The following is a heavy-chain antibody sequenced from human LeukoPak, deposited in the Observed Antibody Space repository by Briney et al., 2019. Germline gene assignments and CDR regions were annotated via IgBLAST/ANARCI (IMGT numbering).Heavy chain of an antibody. J-gene: IGHJ4*02. CDR3: ARGSVVVVAATMDY. D-gene: IGHD2-15*01. CDR2: MNPNSGNT. CDR1: GYTFTSYD. V-gene: IGHV1-8*03. Sequence: ASVKVSCKASGYTFTSYDINWVRQATGQGLEWMGWMNPNSGNTGYAQKFQGRVTITRNTSISTAYMELSRLRSDDTAVYYCARGSVVVVAATMDYWGQGTLVTVSS.